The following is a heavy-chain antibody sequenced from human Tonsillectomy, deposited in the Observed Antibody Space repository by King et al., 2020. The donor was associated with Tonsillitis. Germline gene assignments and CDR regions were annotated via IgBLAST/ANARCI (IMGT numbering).Heavy chain of an antibody. D-gene: IGHD3-22*01. CDR2: ISGSGSTT. V-gene: IGHV3-23*04. J-gene: IGHJ4*02. CDR1: GFTFSNYA. CDR3: AKDSGDTRGYYFSYFDY. Sequence: VQLVESGGNLVQPGGSLRLSCAASGFTFSNYAMTWVRQAPGKGLEWVSAISGSGSTTYYADSVKGRSTISRDNSKNTLYLQKNSLRAEDTAVFYCAKDSGDTRGYYFSYFDYWGQGTLVTVSS.